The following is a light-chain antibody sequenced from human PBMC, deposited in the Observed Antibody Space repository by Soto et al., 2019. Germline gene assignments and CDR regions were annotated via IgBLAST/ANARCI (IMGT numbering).Light chain of an antibody. CDR3: QQYFNYSFT. Sequence: DIQMTQSPSTLSASPGNRVTITCRASQSVRSWLAWYQQKPGRSPRLLIYDASSLQGGVPSRFSGSGFGTEFTLTISSLQADDFATYYCQQYFNYSFTFGPGTKVDIK. V-gene: IGKV1-5*01. CDR1: QSVRSW. J-gene: IGKJ3*01. CDR2: DAS.